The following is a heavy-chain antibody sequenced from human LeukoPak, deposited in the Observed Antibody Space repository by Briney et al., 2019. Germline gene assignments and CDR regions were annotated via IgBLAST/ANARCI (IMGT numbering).Heavy chain of an antibody. D-gene: IGHD3-10*01. J-gene: IGHJ4*02. CDR3: ARLRNYYGSGRHVDY. V-gene: IGHV4-4*07. CDR2: IYTSGST. Sequence: SETLSLTCTVSGGSISSYYWSWIRQPAGKGLEWIGRIYTSGSTNYNPSLKSRVTMSVDTSKNQFSLKLSSVTAADTAVYYCARLRNYYGSGRHVDYWGQGTLVTVSS. CDR1: GGSISSYY.